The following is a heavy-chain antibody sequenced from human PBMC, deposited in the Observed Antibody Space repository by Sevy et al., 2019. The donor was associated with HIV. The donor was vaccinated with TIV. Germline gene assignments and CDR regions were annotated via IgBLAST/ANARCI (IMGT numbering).Heavy chain of an antibody. CDR1: GFTFSDYA. J-gene: IGHJ4*02. D-gene: IGHD1-26*01. CDR3: ARRDVNHQYLLDY. Sequence: SLRLSCAASGFTFSDYAMHWVRQAPGKGLEWLSYISYDERDIYYLDSVRGRFSVSRDISKRTLFLQMNDLRPEDTAVYYCARRDVNHQYLLDYWGQGLLVTVSS. CDR2: ISYDERDI. V-gene: IGHV3-30*03.